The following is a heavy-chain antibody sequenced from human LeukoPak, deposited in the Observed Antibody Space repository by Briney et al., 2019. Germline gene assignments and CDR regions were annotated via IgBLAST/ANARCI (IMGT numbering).Heavy chain of an antibody. J-gene: IGHJ3*02. D-gene: IGHD6-19*01. V-gene: IGHV4-34*01. CDR3: ARIAVALPKGAFDI. CDR1: GGSFSGYY. CDR2: INHSGST. Sequence: PSETLSLTCAVYGGSFSGYYWSWIRQPPGKGLEWIGEINHSGSTNYNPSLKSRVTISVGTSKNQFSLKLSSVTAADTAVYYCARIAVALPKGAFDIWGQGTMVTVSS.